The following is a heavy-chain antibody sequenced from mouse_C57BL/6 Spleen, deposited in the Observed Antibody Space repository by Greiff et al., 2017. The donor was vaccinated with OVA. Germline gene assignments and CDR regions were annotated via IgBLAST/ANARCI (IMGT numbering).Heavy chain of an antibody. CDR2: IDPSDSYT. CDR3: ARWGMDY. J-gene: IGHJ4*01. Sequence: QVQLQQPGAELVKPGASVKLSCKASGYTSTSYWMQWVKQRPGQGLEWIGEIDPSDSYTNYNQKFKGKATLTVDTSSSTAYMQLSSLTSEDSAVYYCARWGMDYWGQGTSVTVSS. CDR1: GYTSTSYW. V-gene: IGHV1-50*01.